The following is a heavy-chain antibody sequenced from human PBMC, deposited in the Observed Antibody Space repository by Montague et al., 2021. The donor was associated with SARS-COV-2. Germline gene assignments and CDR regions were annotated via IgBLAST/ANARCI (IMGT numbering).Heavy chain of an antibody. D-gene: IGHD3-10*01. CDR2: FYHSGST. J-gene: IGHJ6*04. CDR1: GGSISSNNW. Sequence: SETLSLTCAVSGGSISSNNWWSSVRHPPEKGLWWVVVFYHSGSTNYNPSIKRLVIISVDKSKNRFSLMLSSVTAADTALYYCASFGPYYGSGSYYNGGMDVGGKGTTVTVSS. V-gene: IGHV4-4*02. CDR3: ASFGPYYGSGSYYNGGMDV.